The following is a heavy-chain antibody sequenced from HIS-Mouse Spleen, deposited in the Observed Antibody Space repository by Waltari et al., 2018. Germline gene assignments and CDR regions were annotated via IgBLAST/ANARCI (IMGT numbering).Heavy chain of an antibody. CDR3: AREPSAFDI. CDR2: IYYSGST. J-gene: IGHJ3*02. CDR1: GGSISSSSYY. Sequence: QLQLQESGPGLVKPSETLSLTCTVPGGSISSSSYYWGWLRQPPGKGLEWIGSIYYSGSTYYNPSLKSRVTISVDTSKNQFSLKLSSVTTADTAVYYCAREPSAFDIWGQGTMVTVSS. V-gene: IGHV4-39*07.